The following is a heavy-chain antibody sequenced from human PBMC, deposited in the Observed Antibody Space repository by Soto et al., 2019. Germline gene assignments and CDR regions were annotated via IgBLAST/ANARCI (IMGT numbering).Heavy chain of an antibody. V-gene: IGHV4-59*01. CDR3: ARGYYDSGSLDS. CDR1: GGSFSGYY. Sequence: SETLSLTCAVYGGSFSGYYWSWIRQPPGKGLEWIGYMFHSGSTNYNPSLKSRVTISVDTSKNQFSLKLSSVTAADTAVYYCARGYYDSGSLDSWGQGALVTVSS. CDR2: MFHSGST. D-gene: IGHD3-10*01. J-gene: IGHJ4*02.